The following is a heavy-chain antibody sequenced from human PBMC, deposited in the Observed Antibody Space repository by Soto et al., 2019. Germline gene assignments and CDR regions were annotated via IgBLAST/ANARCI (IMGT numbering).Heavy chain of an antibody. CDR1: VGSVISGIYY. CDR2: IYYIGST. CDR3: ARVSKKQLVRYLDL. D-gene: IGHD6-13*01. Sequence: SETLSLTCSFSVGSVISGIYYLSFIRQPPGKGLDWIGYIYYIGSTNYNPSLKNRVTISLDTSKNQFYLKLSSVTAADTAVYYCARVSKKQLVRYLDLWGRGNLVNVSS. V-gene: IGHV4-61*01. J-gene: IGHJ2*01.